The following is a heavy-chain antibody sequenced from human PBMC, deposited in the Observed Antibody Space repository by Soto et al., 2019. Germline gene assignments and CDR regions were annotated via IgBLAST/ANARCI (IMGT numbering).Heavy chain of an antibody. J-gene: IGHJ5*02. CDR1: GGSFSGYY. D-gene: IGHD3-10*01. V-gene: IGHV4-34*01. Sequence: QVQLQQWGAGLLKPSETLSLTCAVYGGSFSGYYWSWIRQPPGKGLEWIGEINHGGSTNYNPSLKSRVTISVDTSKNQFSLKLSSVTAADTAVYYCARERVVLLWFGDGNWFDPWGQGTLVTVSS. CDR2: INHGGST. CDR3: ARERVVLLWFGDGNWFDP.